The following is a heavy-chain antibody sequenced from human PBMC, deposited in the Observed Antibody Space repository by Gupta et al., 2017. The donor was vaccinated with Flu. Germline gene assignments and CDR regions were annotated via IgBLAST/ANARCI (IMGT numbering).Heavy chain of an antibody. CDR2: ISGSGGST. J-gene: IGHJ6*03. D-gene: IGHD1-26*01. V-gene: IGHV3-23*01. Sequence: WVRQAPGKGLEWVSAISGSGGSTYYADSVKGRFTISRDNSKNTLYLQMNSLRAEDTAVYYCANYPRIVGATYYYYYYMDVWGKGTTVTVSS. CDR3: ANYPRIVGATYYYYYYMDV.